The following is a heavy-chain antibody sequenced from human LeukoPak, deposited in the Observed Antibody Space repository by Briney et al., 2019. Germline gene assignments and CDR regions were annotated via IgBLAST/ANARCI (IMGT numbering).Heavy chain of an antibody. J-gene: IGHJ4*02. D-gene: IGHD3-9*01. CDR1: GDSISNFY. V-gene: IGHV4-4*07. Sequence: SETLSLTCTVSGDSISNFYWSWIRQPAGKGLEWIGRIYYTGTTNYNPLFESRATISVDTSKNQFSLKLTSVTAADTAVYFCARGEDFERYYLAYWGQGTLVTVSS. CDR2: IYYTGTT. CDR3: ARGEDFERYYLAY.